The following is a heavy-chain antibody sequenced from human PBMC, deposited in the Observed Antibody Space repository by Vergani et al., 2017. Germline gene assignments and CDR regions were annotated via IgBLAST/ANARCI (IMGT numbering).Heavy chain of an antibody. Sequence: QVQLQESGPGLVKPSQTLSLTCSVSGDSISSGVYYWNWIRQHPGKGLEWIGYMYHSGSTNYNPSLETRVTISGDPSKNQFSLKLNSVTAADTTVYYCGRVADFYCLGSRLLDLWGQGILGTGSS. CDR3: GRVADFYCLGSRLLDL. J-gene: IGHJ5*02. D-gene: IGHD3-10*01. CDR2: MYHSGST. V-gene: IGHV4-61*08. CDR1: GDSISSGVYY.